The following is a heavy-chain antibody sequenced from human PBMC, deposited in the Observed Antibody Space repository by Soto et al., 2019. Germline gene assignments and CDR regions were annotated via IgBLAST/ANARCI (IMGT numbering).Heavy chain of an antibody. V-gene: IGHV4-34*01. J-gene: IGHJ5*02. D-gene: IGHD3-10*01. Sequence: SETLSLTCAVYGGSFSGYYWSWIRQPPGKGLEWIGEINHSGSTNYNPSLKSRVTISVDTSKNQFSLKLSSVTAADTAVYYCARGVPYYYGSGASGWFDPRGQGTLVTVSS. CDR2: INHSGST. CDR1: GGSFSGYY. CDR3: ARGVPYYYGSGASGWFDP.